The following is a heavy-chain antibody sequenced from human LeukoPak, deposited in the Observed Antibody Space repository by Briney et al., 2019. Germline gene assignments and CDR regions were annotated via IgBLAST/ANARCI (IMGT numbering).Heavy chain of an antibody. D-gene: IGHD3-22*01. CDR3: ARGGVWYYDSSGLLDY. CDR2: INPNSGGT. CDR1: GYTFTGYY. V-gene: IGHV1-2*02. J-gene: IGHJ4*02. Sequence: ASVKVSCKASGYTFTGYYMHWVRQAPGQELEWMGWINPNSGGTNYAQKFQGRVTMTRDTSISTAYMELSRLRSDDTAVYYCARGGVWYYDSSGLLDYWGQGTLVTVSS.